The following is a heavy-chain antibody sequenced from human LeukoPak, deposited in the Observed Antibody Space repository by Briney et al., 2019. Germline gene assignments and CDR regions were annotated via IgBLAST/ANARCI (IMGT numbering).Heavy chain of an antibody. CDR2: INPDGNKK. D-gene: IGHD5-18*01. CDR1: GFSFSNYW. CDR3: ARDLAYSRLDY. V-gene: IGHV3-7*01. J-gene: IGHJ4*02. Sequence: GGSLRLSCAASGFSFSNYWFHWVRQAPGEGLEWVASINPDGNKKYSADSVKGRFTISRDNAENSLYLQMNSLRVEDTAFYYCARDLAYSRLDYWGQGMLVTVSS.